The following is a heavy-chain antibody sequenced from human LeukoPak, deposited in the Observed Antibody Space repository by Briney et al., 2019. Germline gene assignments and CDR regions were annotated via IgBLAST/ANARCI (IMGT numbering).Heavy chain of an antibody. Sequence: GGSLRLSCAASGFTFDDNTMHWVRQAPGRGLEWVSLISWDGGSTYYADPVKGRFTISRDNSKNSLYLQMNSLRTEDTALYYCVKTRRSGSFFYYYYYMDVWGKGTTVTVSS. CDR1: GFTFDDNT. V-gene: IGHV3-43*01. D-gene: IGHD1-26*01. CDR3: VKTRRSGSFFYYYYYMDV. CDR2: ISWDGGST. J-gene: IGHJ6*03.